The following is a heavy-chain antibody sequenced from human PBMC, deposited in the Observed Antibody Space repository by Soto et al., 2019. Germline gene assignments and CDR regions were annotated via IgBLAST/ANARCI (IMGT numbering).Heavy chain of an antibody. V-gene: IGHV1-69*01. J-gene: IGHJ6*02. CDR1: GGTFSSYA. CDR2: IIPIFGTA. CDR3: ARVIAAAGIHYYGMDV. D-gene: IGHD6-13*01. Sequence: QVQLVQSGAEVKKPGSSVKVSCKASGGTFSSYAISWVRQAPGQGLEWMGGIIPIFGTANYAQKFQGRVTITADESTRTAYMELSSLRSEDTAVYYCARVIAAAGIHYYGMDVWGQGTTVTVSS.